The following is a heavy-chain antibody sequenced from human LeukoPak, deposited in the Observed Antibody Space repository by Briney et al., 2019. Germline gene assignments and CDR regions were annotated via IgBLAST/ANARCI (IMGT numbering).Heavy chain of an antibody. J-gene: IGHJ4*02. Sequence: PSETLSLTCAVYGGSFSGYYWSWIRQPPGKGLEWVGRIKSKTDGGTTDYAAPVKNRFTISRDDSKNTLYLQMNSLKTEDTAVYYCTKRTGGSGDYWGQGTLVTVSP. D-gene: IGHD6-19*01. CDR1: GGSFSGYY. V-gene: IGHV3-15*01. CDR3: TKRTGGSGDY. CDR2: IKSKTDGGTT.